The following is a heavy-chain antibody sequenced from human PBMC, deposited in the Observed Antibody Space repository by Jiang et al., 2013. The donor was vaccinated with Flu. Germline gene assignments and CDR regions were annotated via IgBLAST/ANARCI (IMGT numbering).Heavy chain of an antibody. CDR3: ARVRRSGDKTIDY. CDR2: IYYSGST. Sequence: GLVKPSETLSLTCTVSGGSVSSGSYYWSWIRQPHGKGLEWIGYIYYSGSTNYNPSLKSRVTISVDTSKNQFSLKLSSVTAADTAVYYCARVRRSGDKTIDYWGQGTLVTVSS. V-gene: IGHV4-61*01. D-gene: IGHD2-15*01. CDR1: GGSVSSGSYY. J-gene: IGHJ4*02.